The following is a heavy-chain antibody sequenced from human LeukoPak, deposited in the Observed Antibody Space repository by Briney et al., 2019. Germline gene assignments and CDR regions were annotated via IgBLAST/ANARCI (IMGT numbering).Heavy chain of an antibody. CDR1: GGSFSGYY. CDR3: ARERWELPYYNYYMDV. D-gene: IGHD1-26*01. Sequence: SETLSLTCAVYGGSFSGYYWSWIRQPPGKGLEWIGEINHSGSTHYNPSLKSRVTMSVDTSKNQFSLKLSSVTAADTAVYYCARERWELPYYNYYMDVWGKGTTVTISS. V-gene: IGHV4-34*01. CDR2: INHSGST. J-gene: IGHJ6*03.